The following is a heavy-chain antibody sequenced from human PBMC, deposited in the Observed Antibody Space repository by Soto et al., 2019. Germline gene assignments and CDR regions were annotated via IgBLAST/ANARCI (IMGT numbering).Heavy chain of an antibody. Sequence: QVQLRESGPGLVRPSETLSLSCSVSGASLNDFSWSWIRQPPGRGLEWIGYVSYSGGTTYSPSLKSRVTISLDTSKNAFSLNLTSMTAAGTAIYYCARHFLGQARQRLFVDYWGQGTLATVSS. CDR2: VSYSGGT. D-gene: IGHD3-3*01. CDR3: ARHFLGQARQRLFVDY. CDR1: GASLNDFS. J-gene: IGHJ4*02. V-gene: IGHV4-59*08.